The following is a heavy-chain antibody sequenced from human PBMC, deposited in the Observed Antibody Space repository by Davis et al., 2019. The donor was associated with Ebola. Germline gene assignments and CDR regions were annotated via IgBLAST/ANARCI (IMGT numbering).Heavy chain of an antibody. Sequence: AASVKVSCKASGSTLSNYTVRWVRQAPGQRLEWMGWINVGNGNTKYSGSFQGRVTMIRDTATTTAYMEVGSLRSDDTAVYYCARAQFPTTSDHWGQGTLVTVSS. J-gene: IGHJ4*02. V-gene: IGHV1-3*01. D-gene: IGHD1-1*01. CDR2: INVGNGNT. CDR3: ARAQFPTTSDH. CDR1: GSTLSNYT.